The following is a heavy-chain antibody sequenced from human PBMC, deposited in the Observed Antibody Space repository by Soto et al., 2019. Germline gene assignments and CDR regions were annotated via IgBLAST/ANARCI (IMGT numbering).Heavy chain of an antibody. J-gene: IGHJ4*02. V-gene: IGHV1-8*01. CDR3: ARDLGATGNDVDY. D-gene: IGHD1-1*01. Sequence: QVQLVQSGAEVKKPGASVKVSCKASGYTFTSYDINWVRQATGQGLEWLGWMNPNSGNTGYAQKFQGRVTMTRNTSISTGYMERSSLRSEDTAVYYCARDLGATGNDVDYWGQGTLVTVSA. CDR1: GYTFTSYD. CDR2: MNPNSGNT.